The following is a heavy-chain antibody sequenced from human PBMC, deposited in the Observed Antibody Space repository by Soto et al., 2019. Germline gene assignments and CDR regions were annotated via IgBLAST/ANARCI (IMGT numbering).Heavy chain of an antibody. V-gene: IGHV4-4*02. CDR1: SGSISSSNW. D-gene: IGHD2-15*01. Sequence: QVQLQESGPGLVKPSGTLSLTCAVSSGSISSSNWWSWVRQPPGKGLAWIGEIYHSGSTNYNPSLKSRVTISVDKSKNQFSLKQSSVTAAYTAVYYCARASGGYCSGGSCYSAPAFDYWGQGTLVTVSS. CDR2: IYHSGST. CDR3: ARASGGYCSGGSCYSAPAFDY. J-gene: IGHJ4*02.